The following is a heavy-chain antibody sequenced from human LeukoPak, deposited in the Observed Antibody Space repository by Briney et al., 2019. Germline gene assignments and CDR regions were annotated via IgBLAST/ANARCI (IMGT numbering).Heavy chain of an antibody. D-gene: IGHD3-22*01. CDR3: AKDGHSSGYPAGYFDY. J-gene: IGHJ4*02. V-gene: IGHV3-11*01. CDR2: ISSSGSTI. CDR1: GFTSSDYY. Sequence: GGSLRLSCAASGFTSSDYYMSWIRQAPGKGLEWVSYISSSGSTIYYADSVKGRSTISRDNAKNSLYLQMNSLRAEDMALYYCAKDGHSSGYPAGYFDYWGQGTLVTVSS.